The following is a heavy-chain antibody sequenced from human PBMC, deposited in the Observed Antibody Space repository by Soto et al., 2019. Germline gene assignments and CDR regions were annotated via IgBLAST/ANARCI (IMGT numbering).Heavy chain of an antibody. V-gene: IGHV5-10-1*01. CDR1: GYSFAGYW. D-gene: IGHD3-22*01. Sequence: GKSLKISCKGSGYSFAGYWITWVRQKPGKGLEWMGRIDPSDSQTYYSPSFRGHVTISATKSITTVFLQWSSLRASDTAMYYCARQIYDSDTGPNFQYYFDSWGQGTPVTVSS. CDR3: ARQIYDSDTGPNFQYYFDS. CDR2: IDPSDSQT. J-gene: IGHJ4*02.